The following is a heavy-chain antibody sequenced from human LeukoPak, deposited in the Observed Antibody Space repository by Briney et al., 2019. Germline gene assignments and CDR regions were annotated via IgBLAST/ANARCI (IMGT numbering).Heavy chain of an antibody. CDR1: GASISSSSYY. D-gene: IGHD3-22*01. CDR3: ARIYYYDSSGYFYYFDY. CDR2: IYYSGST. J-gene: IGHJ4*02. V-gene: IGHV4-39*01. Sequence: SETLSLTCTASGASISSSSYYWGWIRQPPGKGLEWIGSIYYSGSTYNNPSLKSRVTMSVDTSKNQFSLKLTAVTAAGTAVYYCARIYYYDSSGYFYYFDYWGQGTLVTVSS.